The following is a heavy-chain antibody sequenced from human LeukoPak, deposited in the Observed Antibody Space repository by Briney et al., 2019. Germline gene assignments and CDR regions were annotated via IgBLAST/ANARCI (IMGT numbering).Heavy chain of an antibody. CDR3: AKAEGSSTWYRGEYFLH. V-gene: IGHV3-23*01. J-gene: IGHJ1*01. CDR1: GFTFSSYA. D-gene: IGHD6-13*01. Sequence: GGSLRLSCAASGFTFSSYAMSWVRQAPGKGLEWVSSISISVSSTYYTDSVKGRFTISRDNSKNTLYLQMTSLRAEDTAIHYCAKAEGSSTWYRGEYFLHWGQGTLVTVSS. CDR2: ISISVSST.